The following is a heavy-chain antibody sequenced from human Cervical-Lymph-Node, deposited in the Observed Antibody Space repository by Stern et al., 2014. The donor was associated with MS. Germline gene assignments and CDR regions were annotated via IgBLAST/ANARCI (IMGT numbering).Heavy chain of an antibody. CDR1: GFTFSDYH. D-gene: IGHD2-21*02. Sequence: QVQLVESGGGSVKPGGSLRLSCAVSGFTFSDYHMHWIRQAPGKGLEWISYISTTGKTIYYADSVKGRLTISSGNAKNSLYLQMNSLRVEDTAVYYCVRASDPLFEYWGQGTLVTVSS. CDR2: ISTTGKTI. V-gene: IGHV3-11*01. J-gene: IGHJ4*02. CDR3: VRASDPLFEY.